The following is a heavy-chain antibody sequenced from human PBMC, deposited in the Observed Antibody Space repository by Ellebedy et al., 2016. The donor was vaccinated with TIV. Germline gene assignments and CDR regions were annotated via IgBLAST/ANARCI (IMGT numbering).Heavy chain of an antibody. V-gene: IGHV4-59*01. Sequence: MPSETLSLTCTVSGGSISSYYWSWIRQPPGKGLEWIGYIYYSGSTNYNPSLKSRVTISVDTSKNQFSLKLSSVTAADTAVYYCARDLGRYGMDVWGQGTTVTVSS. CDR2: IYYSGST. J-gene: IGHJ6*02. CDR3: ARDLGRYGMDV. CDR1: GGSISSYY.